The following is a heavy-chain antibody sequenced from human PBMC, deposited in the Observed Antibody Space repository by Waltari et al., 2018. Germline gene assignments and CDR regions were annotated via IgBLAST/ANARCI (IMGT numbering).Heavy chain of an antibody. CDR3: AREIVVVVAASDAFDI. J-gene: IGHJ3*02. CDR1: GFTFSSYE. Sequence: EVQLVESGGGLVQPGGSLRLSCAASGFTFSSYEMKWVRQAPGKGLEWVSYISSSGSTIYYADSVKGRFTISRDNAKNSLYLQMNSLRAEDTAVYYCAREIVVVVAASDAFDIWGQGTMVTVSS. D-gene: IGHD2-15*01. V-gene: IGHV3-48*03. CDR2: ISSSGSTI.